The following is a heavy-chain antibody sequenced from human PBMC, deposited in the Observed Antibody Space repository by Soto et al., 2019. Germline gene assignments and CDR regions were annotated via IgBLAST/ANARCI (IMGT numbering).Heavy chain of an antibody. CDR3: ARDSLGIAVLGTGRSKNNWFDP. V-gene: IGHV4-34*01. CDR1: GGSFSGYY. Sequence: QVQLQQWGAGLLKPSETLSLTCAVYGGSFSGYYWSWIRQPPGKGPEWIGEINHSGSTNYNPSLKSRVTISIDTSKNQFSLKLSSVTAADTAIYYCARDSLGIAVLGTGRSKNNWFDPWGQGTLVTVSS. CDR2: INHSGST. J-gene: IGHJ5*02. D-gene: IGHD6-19*01.